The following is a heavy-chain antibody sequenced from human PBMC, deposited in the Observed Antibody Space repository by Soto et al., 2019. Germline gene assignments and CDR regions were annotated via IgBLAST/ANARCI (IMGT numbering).Heavy chain of an antibody. V-gene: IGHV4-34*01. CDR1: GGSFSGYY. CDR3: ARGGSSSSRDSSGWFDP. Sequence: SETLSLTCAVYGGSFSGYYWSWIRQPPGKGLEWIGEINHSGSTNYNPSLKSRVTISVDTSKNQFSLKLSSVTAADTAVYYCARGGSSSSRDSSGWFDPWGQGTLVTVSS. J-gene: IGHJ5*02. CDR2: INHSGST. D-gene: IGHD6-6*01.